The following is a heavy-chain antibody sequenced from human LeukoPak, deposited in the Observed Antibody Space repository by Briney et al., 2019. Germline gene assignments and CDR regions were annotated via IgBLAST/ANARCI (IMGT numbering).Heavy chain of an antibody. CDR2: INHSGST. J-gene: IGHJ4*02. CDR3: ARWFYYGSGSKYYFDY. Sequence: PSETLSLTCAVYGGSFSGYYWSWIRQPPGKGLEWIGEINHSGSTNYNPSLKSRVTISVDTSKNQFSLKLSSVTAADTAVYYCARWFYYGSGSKYYFDYWGQGTLVTVSS. D-gene: IGHD3-10*01. CDR1: GGSFSGYY. V-gene: IGHV4-34*01.